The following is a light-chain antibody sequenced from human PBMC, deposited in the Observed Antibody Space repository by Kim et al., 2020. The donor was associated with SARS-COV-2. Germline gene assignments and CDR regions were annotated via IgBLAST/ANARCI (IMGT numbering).Light chain of an antibody. CDR3: QMWDSGTDHVV. CDR1: NFRRKS. CDR2: DDA. V-gene: IGLV3-21*02. J-gene: IGLJ2*01. Sequence: APGETARITCGVNNFRRKSVHGYQQKPGQAPIRVVYDDAKRPSGIPERFSGSNSGNTATLTISRVEAGDEADYYCQMWDSGTDHVVFGGGTQLTVL.